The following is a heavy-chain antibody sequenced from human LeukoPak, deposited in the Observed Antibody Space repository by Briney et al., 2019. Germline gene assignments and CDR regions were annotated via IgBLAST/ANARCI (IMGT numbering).Heavy chain of an antibody. D-gene: IGHD6-13*01. CDR1: GFTFDDYA. V-gene: IGHV3-9*01. Sequence: PGRSLRLSCAASGFTFDDYAMHWVRQAPGKGLEWVSGISWNSGSIGYADSVKGRFTISRDNAKNSLYLQMNSLRAEDTALYYCAKDLAAAAGYWGQGTLVTVSS. CDR2: ISWNSGSI. J-gene: IGHJ4*02. CDR3: AKDLAAAAGY.